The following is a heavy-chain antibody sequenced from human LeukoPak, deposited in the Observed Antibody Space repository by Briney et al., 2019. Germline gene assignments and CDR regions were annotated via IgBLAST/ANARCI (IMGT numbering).Heavy chain of an antibody. J-gene: IGHJ4*02. V-gene: IGHV4-31*03. D-gene: IGHD4-17*01. CDR2: IYYSGST. CDR3: ARDKDYGEDKYYFDY. Sequence: SETLSLTCTVSGGSISSGGYYWSWIRQHPGKGLEWIGYIYYSGSTYYNPSLKSRVTISVDTSKNQFSLKLSSVTAADTAVYYCARDKDYGEDKYYFDYWGQGTLVTVSS. CDR1: GGSISSGGYY.